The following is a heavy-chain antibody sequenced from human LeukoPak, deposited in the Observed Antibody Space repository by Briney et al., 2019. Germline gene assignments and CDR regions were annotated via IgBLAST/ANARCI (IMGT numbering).Heavy chain of an antibody. CDR1: GFTFSSHW. Sequence: GGSLRLSCAASGFTFSSHWMNWVRQAPGKGLEWVSAISGSGGSTYYADSVKGRFTISRDNSKNTLYLQMNSLRAEDTAVYYCAKISSSWFGVDYWGQGTLVTVSS. D-gene: IGHD6-13*01. CDR2: ISGSGGST. V-gene: IGHV3-23*01. J-gene: IGHJ4*02. CDR3: AKISSSWFGVDY.